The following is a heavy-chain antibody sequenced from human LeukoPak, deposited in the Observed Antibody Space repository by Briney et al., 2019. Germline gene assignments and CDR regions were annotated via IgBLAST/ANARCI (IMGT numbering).Heavy chain of an antibody. D-gene: IGHD6-13*01. CDR1: GFTFSSYG. V-gene: IGHV3-30*03. CDR3: ARDHSSSWPLDAFDI. CDR2: ISYDGSNK. J-gene: IGHJ3*02. Sequence: GRSLRLSCAASGFTFSSYGMHWVRQAPGKGLEWVAVISYDGSNKYYADSVKGRFTISRDNAKNSLYLQMNSLRAEDTAVYYCARDHSSSWPLDAFDIWGQGTMVTVSS.